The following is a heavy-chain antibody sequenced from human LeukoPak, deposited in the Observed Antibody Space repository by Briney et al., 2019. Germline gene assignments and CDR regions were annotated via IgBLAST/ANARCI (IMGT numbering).Heavy chain of an antibody. J-gene: IGHJ3*02. CDR2: IYYSGST. CDR3: ARGDSSRGDAFDI. Sequence: PSETLSLTCTVSGGSVSSGSYYWSWIRQPPGKGLEWIGYIYYSGSTNYNPSLKSRVTISVDTSKNQFSLKLSSVTAADTAVYYCARGDSSRGDAFDIWGQGTMVTVSS. CDR1: GGSVSSGSYY. V-gene: IGHV4-61*01. D-gene: IGHD3-22*01.